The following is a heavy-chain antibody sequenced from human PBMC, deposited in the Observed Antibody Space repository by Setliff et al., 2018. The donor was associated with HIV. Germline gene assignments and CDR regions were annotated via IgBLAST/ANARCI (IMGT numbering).Heavy chain of an antibody. J-gene: IGHJ6*02. CDR3: ATLQPDSVDV. CDR1: GGSISGTYY. CDR2: IYKSGSS. V-gene: IGHV4-4*07. Sequence: PSETLSLTCTVSGGSISGTYYWNWIRQPAGKGLEWVGRIYKSGSSNANPSLKSRVTMSVDTSRNQFSLTLKSVTVADTAVYYCATLQPDSVDVWGQGTTVTVSS.